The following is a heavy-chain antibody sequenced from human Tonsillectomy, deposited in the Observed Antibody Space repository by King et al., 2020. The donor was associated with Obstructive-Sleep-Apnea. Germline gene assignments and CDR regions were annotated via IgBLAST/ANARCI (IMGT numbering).Heavy chain of an antibody. J-gene: IGHJ4*02. V-gene: IGHV4-39*07. Sequence: QLQESGPGLVKPSETLSLICAVSGGSISRSRYYWGWIRQPPGKGLEWIGSIYYSGSTYYNPSLKSRVTISVDTSKNQFSLKLSSVTAADTAVYYCVSGGSYYYFDYWGQGTLVTVSS. CDR1: GGSISRSRYY. CDR2: IYYSGST. D-gene: IGHD2-15*01. CDR3: VSGGSYYYFDY.